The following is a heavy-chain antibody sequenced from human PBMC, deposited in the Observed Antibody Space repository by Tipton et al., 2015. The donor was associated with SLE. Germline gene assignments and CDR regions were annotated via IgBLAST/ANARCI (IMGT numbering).Heavy chain of an antibody. Sequence: TLSLTCTVSGGSISSHYWSWIRQHPGKGLEWIGYIYYSGSTKYNPSLKSRVTISGDTSKNQFSLKLSSVTAADTAVYYCARGPGGSYGSGRAFDIWGQGTMVTVSS. D-gene: IGHD5-18*01. CDR1: GGSISSHY. CDR2: IYYSGST. V-gene: IGHV4-59*11. J-gene: IGHJ3*02. CDR3: ARGPGGSYGSGRAFDI.